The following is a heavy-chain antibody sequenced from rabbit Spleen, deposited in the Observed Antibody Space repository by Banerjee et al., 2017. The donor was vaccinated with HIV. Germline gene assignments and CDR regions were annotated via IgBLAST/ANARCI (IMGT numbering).Heavy chain of an antibody. CDR2: IYAGSCGST. CDR1: GFDIRKNVV. V-gene: IGHV1S45*01. Sequence: QEQLVAFGVTLVQPGGTLKVPCTVSGFDIRKNVVSWARQAPGKGLEWIACIYAGSCGSTYSATWAKGRFTLSKTSSTTVTLQMTSLTAADTATYFCARDAGTSFSTYGMDLWARGPSSPS. CDR3: ARDAGTSFSTYGMDL. D-gene: IGHD8-1*01. J-gene: IGHJ6*01.